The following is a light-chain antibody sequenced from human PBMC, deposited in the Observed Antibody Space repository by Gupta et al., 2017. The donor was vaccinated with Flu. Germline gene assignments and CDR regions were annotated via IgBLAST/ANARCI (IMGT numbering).Light chain of an antibody. Sequence: HSVLTPPPSVSGAPGPRVTISCTGSNSNIGGGLDVNWYQQFPGTAPKLLIYDDKYRPSGVPERFSGSKSGTSASLAITGLQAEDEADYYCQSYDNALRGYVFGTGTKVTVL. CDR2: DDK. J-gene: IGLJ1*01. V-gene: IGLV1-40*01. CDR3: QSYDNALRGYV. CDR1: NSNIGGGLD.